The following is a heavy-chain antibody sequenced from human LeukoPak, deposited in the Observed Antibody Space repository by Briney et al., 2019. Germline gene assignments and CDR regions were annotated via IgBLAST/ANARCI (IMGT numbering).Heavy chain of an antibody. CDR1: GFTFSNAW. J-gene: IGHJ4*02. Sequence: GGSLRLSCAASGFTFSNAWMSWVRQAPGKGLEWVDRIKSKTDGGTTDYAAPVKGRFTISRDDSKNTLYLQMNSLKTEDTAVYYCTTDSPVVVVAATRRTPPEDYWGQGTLVTVSS. D-gene: IGHD2-15*01. V-gene: IGHV3-15*01. CDR3: TTDSPVVVVAATRRTPPEDY. CDR2: IKSKTDGGTT.